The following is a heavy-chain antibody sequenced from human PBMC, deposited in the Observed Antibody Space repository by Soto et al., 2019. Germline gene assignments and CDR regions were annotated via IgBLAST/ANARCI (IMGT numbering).Heavy chain of an antibody. D-gene: IGHD6-13*01. CDR2: ISYDGSNK. Sequence: PGGSLRLSCAASGFTFSSYAMHWVRQAPGKGLEWVAVISYDGSNKYYADSVKGRFTISRDNSKNTLYLQMNSLRAEDTAVYYWARGIKQQPYYYFYCMDVLGQGTTVNVSS. V-gene: IGHV3-30-3*01. CDR1: GFTFSSYA. CDR3: ARGIKQQPYYYFYCMDV. J-gene: IGHJ6*02.